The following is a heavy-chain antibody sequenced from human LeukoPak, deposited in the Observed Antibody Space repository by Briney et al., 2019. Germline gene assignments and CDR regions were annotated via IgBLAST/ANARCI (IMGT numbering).Heavy chain of an antibody. CDR2: IRHDVTYT. Sequence: PGGSLRLSCAASGFTFRSYGIHWVCQGPGKGLEWVASIRHDVTYTFCADSVKGRFTISGDNSKNTVYLQMNSLRDEDTAVYYCARELGDSGDFDMWGQGTMVTVSS. CDR1: GFTFRSYG. D-gene: IGHD3-10*01. CDR3: ARELGDSGDFDM. V-gene: IGHV3-30*02. J-gene: IGHJ3*02.